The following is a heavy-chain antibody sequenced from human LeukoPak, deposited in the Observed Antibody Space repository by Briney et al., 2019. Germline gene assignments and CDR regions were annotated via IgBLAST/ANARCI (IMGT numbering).Heavy chain of an antibody. CDR3: TTNLSTTAIDY. Sequence: PGGSLRLSCTASGFTFTNAWMNWVRQAPGKGLEWIGQIKSKTDGRTTDYVAPVKGRFTISGDDSKNTLYLQMNSLRTEDTAVYYCTTNLSTTAIDYWGQGTLVTVSS. CDR1: GFTFTNAW. D-gene: IGHD2/OR15-2a*01. CDR2: IKSKTDGRTT. V-gene: IGHV3-15*01. J-gene: IGHJ4*02.